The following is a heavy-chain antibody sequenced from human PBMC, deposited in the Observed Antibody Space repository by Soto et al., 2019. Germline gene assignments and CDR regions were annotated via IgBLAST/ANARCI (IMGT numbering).Heavy chain of an antibody. J-gene: IGHJ4*02. V-gene: IGHV4-59*08. D-gene: IGHD3-3*01. CDR1: GGSIGSYY. Sequence: QVQLQESGPGLVKPSETLSLTCSVSGGSIGSYYWSWIRQPPGKGLEWIGYIYYSGSTNYNPSLKSRVTISVDTSKNQCSLQLSSVTAADTAVYYCARGGWRQIDYWGQGTLVTVSS. CDR3: ARGGWRQIDY. CDR2: IYYSGST.